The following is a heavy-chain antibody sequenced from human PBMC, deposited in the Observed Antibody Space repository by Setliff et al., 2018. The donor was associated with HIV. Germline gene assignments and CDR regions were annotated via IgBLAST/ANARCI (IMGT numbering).Heavy chain of an antibody. D-gene: IGHD5-12*01. V-gene: IGHV4-59*11. Sequence: SETLSLTCTVSGGSISSHYWSWIRQPPGKGLEWIGSIYYSGRTNYNPSLKSRVTISVDTSKNQFSLKLSSVTAADTAVYYCAREVEEVEMATIGLDYWGQGTLVTVSS. J-gene: IGHJ4*02. CDR2: IYYSGRT. CDR3: AREVEEVEMATIGLDY. CDR1: GGSISSHY.